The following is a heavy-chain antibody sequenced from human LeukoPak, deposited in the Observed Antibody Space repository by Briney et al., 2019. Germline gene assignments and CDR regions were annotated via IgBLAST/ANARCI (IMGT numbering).Heavy chain of an antibody. D-gene: IGHD4-11*01. V-gene: IGHV3-33*06. J-gene: IGHJ1*01. Sequence: PGGSLRLSCSASGFAFSSDAMHWVRQTPGAGLEWVAVIWSDGSDKYYTKSVKGRFTISRDNSKNSLFLQMNSLRAEDTAVYYCAKDAQRGFDYSNSLQNWGQGILVTVSS. CDR3: AKDAQRGFDYSNSLQN. CDR2: IWSDGSDK. CDR1: GFAFSSDA.